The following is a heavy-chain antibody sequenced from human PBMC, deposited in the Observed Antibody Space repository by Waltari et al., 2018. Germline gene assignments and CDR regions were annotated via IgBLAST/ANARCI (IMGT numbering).Heavy chain of an antibody. D-gene: IGHD3-10*01. Sequence: QVQLVQSGAEVKKPGASVKVSCKASGYTFTGYYMPWVRQAPGQGLEWMGWINPNSGGTNYAQKFQGRVTMTRDTSISTAYMELSRLRSDDTAVYYCARRYYGSGSYLPFDYWGQGTLVTVSS. J-gene: IGHJ4*02. CDR2: INPNSGGT. V-gene: IGHV1-2*02. CDR3: ARRYYGSGSYLPFDY. CDR1: GYTFTGYY.